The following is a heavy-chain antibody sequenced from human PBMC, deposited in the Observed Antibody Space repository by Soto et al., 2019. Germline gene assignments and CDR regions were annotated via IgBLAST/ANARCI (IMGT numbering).Heavy chain of an antibody. Sequence: QVQLQESGPGLVKPSQTLSITCTVSGGSISSGGYYWSWIRQHPWKGLEWIGYIYYSGSTYYNPSLKSRVTISVDTSKNQFSLKLSSVTAADTAVYYCGFGTFPSPVFEIWGHRTTVTVSS. V-gene: IGHV4-31*03. CDR3: GFGTFPSPVFEI. D-gene: IGHD3-10*01. CDR2: IYYSGST. J-gene: IGHJ3*02. CDR1: GGSISSGGYY.